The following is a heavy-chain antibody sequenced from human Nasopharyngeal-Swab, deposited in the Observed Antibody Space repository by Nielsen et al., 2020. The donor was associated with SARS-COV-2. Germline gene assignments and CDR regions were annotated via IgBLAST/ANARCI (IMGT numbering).Heavy chain of an antibody. CDR3: ARDENSSGWSLDY. CDR1: GFTFSSYG. V-gene: IGHV3-33*01. Sequence: GESLKISCAASGFTFSSYGIHWVRQAPGKGLEWVAVIWYDGSNKYYADSVKGRFTISRDNSKNTLYLQMNSLRAEDTAVYYCARDENSSGWSLDYWGQGTLVTVSS. J-gene: IGHJ4*02. CDR2: IWYDGSNK. D-gene: IGHD6-19*01.